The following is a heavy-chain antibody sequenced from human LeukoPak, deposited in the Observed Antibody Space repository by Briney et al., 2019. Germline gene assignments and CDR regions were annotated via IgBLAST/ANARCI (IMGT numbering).Heavy chain of an antibody. V-gene: IGHV4-4*02. CDR3: ARDDTGMVRGVRLDY. J-gene: IGHJ4*02. CDR1: GGSISSGYR. D-gene: IGHD3-10*01. CDR2: IYHSGST. Sequence: PSETLSLTCTVSGGSISSGYRWTWVSQPPGKGLEWIGEIYHSGSTNYNPSLKSRVTISVDKSKRQFSQELRSVTAADTAVYYCARDDTGMVRGVRLDYWGQGTLVTVSS.